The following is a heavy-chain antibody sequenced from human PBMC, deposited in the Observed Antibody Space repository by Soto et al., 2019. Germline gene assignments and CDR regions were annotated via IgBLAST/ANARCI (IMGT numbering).Heavy chain of an antibody. Sequence: SETLSLTCTVSGGSVSSGSYYWSWIRQPPGKGLEWIGYIYYSGSTNYNPSLKSRVTISVDTSKNQFSLKLNSVTAADTAVYYCARARGSYYNFDYWGQGTLVTVSS. CDR3: ARARGSYYNFDY. V-gene: IGHV4-61*01. CDR1: GGSVSSGSYY. J-gene: IGHJ4*02. D-gene: IGHD3-10*01. CDR2: IYYSGST.